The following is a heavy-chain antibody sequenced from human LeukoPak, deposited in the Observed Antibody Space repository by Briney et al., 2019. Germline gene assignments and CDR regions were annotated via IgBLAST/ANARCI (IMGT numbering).Heavy chain of an antibody. D-gene: IGHD3-3*01. CDR3: ACRKYYDTWSDP. J-gene: IGHJ5*02. CDR2: IYPGGSYT. Sequence: GESLKISCKGFGYSFTTYWIGWVRQMPGKGLGWMGIIYPGGSYTRYSPSFQGQVTISADQSTSTAYLQWSSLKASDTAIYYCACRKYYDTWSDPWGQGTLVTVSS. CDR1: GYSFTTYW. V-gene: IGHV5-51*01.